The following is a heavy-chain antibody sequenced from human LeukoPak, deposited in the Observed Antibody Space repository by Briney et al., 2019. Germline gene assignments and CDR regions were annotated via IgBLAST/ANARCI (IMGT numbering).Heavy chain of an antibody. CDR3: ARVPDSYGLDY. D-gene: IGHD5-18*01. CDR1: GYTFTSYY. V-gene: IGHV1-2*04. J-gene: IGHJ4*02. Sequence: ASVKVSCKASGYTFTSYYMHWVRQAPGQGLEWMGWINPNSGGTNYAQKFQGWVTMTRDTSISTAYMELSSLRSEDTAVYYCARVPDSYGLDYWGQGTLVTVSS. CDR2: INPNSGGT.